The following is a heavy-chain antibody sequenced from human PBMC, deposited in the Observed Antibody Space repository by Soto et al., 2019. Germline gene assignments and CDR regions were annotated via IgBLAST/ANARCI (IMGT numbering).Heavy chain of an antibody. V-gene: IGHV3-48*01. CDR2: ISSSSSTI. D-gene: IGHD4-17*01. CDR1: GFTFSSYS. J-gene: IGHJ2*01. Sequence: GGSLRLSCAASGFTFSSYSMNWVRQAPGKGLEWVSYISSSSSTIYYADSVKGRFTISRDNAKNSLYLQMNSLRAEDTAVYYCARDPTVTTSVWYFDLWGRGTLVTVSS. CDR3: ARDPTVTTSVWYFDL.